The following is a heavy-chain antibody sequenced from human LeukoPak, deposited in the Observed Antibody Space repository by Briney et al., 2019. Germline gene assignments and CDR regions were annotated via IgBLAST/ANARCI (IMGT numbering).Heavy chain of an antibody. CDR3: ARDSSGYYYFDY. V-gene: IGHV5-51*01. CDR1: GYSFTSYY. Sequence: GESLKISCKASGYSFTSYYIGWVRRMPGKGLEWMGIIYPGDSDTRYSPSFQGQVTISADKSITTAYLQWSSLKASDTAMYYCARDSSGYYYFDYWGQGTLVTVSS. D-gene: IGHD3-22*01. CDR2: IYPGDSDT. J-gene: IGHJ4*02.